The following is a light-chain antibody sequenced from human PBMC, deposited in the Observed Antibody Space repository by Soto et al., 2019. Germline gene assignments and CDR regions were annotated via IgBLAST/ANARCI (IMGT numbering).Light chain of an antibody. V-gene: IGLV2-23*01. J-gene: IGLJ2*01. Sequence: QSALTQPASVSGSPGQSISISCTGTSSDVGSYNLVSWYQHHPGRAPKLIIHEDSRRPSGVSNRFSGSKSGSTASLTISGLQAEDEGDYYCCSYAGRNTVIFGGGTKLTVL. CDR2: EDS. CDR1: SSDVGSYNL. CDR3: CSYAGRNTVI.